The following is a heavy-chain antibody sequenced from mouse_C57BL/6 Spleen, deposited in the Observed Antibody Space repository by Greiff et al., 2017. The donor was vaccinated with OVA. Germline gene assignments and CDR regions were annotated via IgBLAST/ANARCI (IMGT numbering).Heavy chain of an antibody. CDR2: IYPRDGST. Sequence: QVQLQESGPELVKPGASVKLSCKASGYTFTSYDINWVKQRPGQGLEWIGWIYPRDGSTTYNEKFKGKATLTVDTSSSTAYMELHSLTSEDSAVYFCARVTTGAMDYWGQGTSVTVSS. V-gene: IGHV1-85*01. CDR3: ARVTTGAMDY. D-gene: IGHD2-3*01. CDR1: GYTFTSYD. J-gene: IGHJ4*01.